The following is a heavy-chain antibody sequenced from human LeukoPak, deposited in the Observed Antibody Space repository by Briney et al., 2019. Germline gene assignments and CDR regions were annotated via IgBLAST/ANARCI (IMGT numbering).Heavy chain of an antibody. D-gene: IGHD5-18*01. Sequence: WISAYNGNTNYAQKLQGRVTMTTDTSTSTAYMELRSLRSDDTAVYYCARERLTHARGYSYGYNYWGQGTLVTVSS. V-gene: IGHV1-18*01. J-gene: IGHJ4*02. CDR2: ISAYNGNT. CDR3: ARERLTHARGYSYGYNY.